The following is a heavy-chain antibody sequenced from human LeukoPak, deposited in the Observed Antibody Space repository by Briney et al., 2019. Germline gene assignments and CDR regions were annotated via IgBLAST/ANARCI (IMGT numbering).Heavy chain of an antibody. CDR3: ARIWDYYYYYMDV. Sequence: PGGSLRLSCAASGFTFSSYSMNWVRQAPGKGLEWGSYISSSGSTIYYADSVKGRFTISRDNAKNSLYRQMNSLRCEDTAVYYCARIWDYYYYYMDVWGKGTTVTISS. CDR1: GFTFSSYS. V-gene: IGHV3-48*04. J-gene: IGHJ6*03. CDR2: ISSSGSTI. D-gene: IGHD3-16*01.